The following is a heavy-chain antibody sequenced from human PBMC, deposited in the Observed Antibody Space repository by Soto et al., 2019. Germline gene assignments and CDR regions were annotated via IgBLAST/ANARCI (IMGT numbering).Heavy chain of an antibody. CDR2: TRNKANSYTT. J-gene: IGHJ4*02. Sequence: EVQLVESGGGLVQPGGSLRLSCAASGFTFSDHYMDWVRQAPGKGLEWVGRTRNKANSYTTEYAASVKGRFTISRDDSKNSLYLQMNSLKTEDTAVYYCAIALYYGDYSQYYLDYWGQGTLVTVSS. V-gene: IGHV3-72*01. D-gene: IGHD4-17*01. CDR3: AIALYYGDYSQYYLDY. CDR1: GFTFSDHY.